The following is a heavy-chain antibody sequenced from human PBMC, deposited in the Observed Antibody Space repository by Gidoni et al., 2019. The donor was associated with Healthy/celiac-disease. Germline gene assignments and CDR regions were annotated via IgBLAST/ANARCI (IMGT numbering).Heavy chain of an antibody. CDR2: ISYDGSNK. CDR1: GFTFSSYG. D-gene: IGHD3-10*01. CDR3: ANVREVRDHEDY. V-gene: IGHV3-30*18. Sequence: QVQLVESGGGVVQPGRSLRLSCAASGFTFSSYGMHWVRQAPGKGLEWVAVISYDGSNKYYADSVKGRFTISRDNSKNTLYLQMNSLRAEDTAVYYCANVREVRDHEDYWGQGTLVTVSS. J-gene: IGHJ4*02.